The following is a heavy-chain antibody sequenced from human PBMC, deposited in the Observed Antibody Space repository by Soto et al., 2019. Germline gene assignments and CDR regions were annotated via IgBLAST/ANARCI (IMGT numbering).Heavy chain of an antibody. V-gene: IGHV3-48*02. CDR2: ISSSSSTI. D-gene: IGHD3-3*01. J-gene: IGHJ5*02. CDR3: ARGENARSGYYSLNWFDP. CDR1: GFTFSSYS. Sequence: EVQLVESGGGLVQPGGSLRLSCAASGFTFSSYSMNWVRQAPGKGLEWVSYISSSSSTIYYADSVKGRFTSSRDNAKNSRYRQMNSLSDADTAVSYCARGENARSGYYSLNWFDPWGQGTLVSVPS.